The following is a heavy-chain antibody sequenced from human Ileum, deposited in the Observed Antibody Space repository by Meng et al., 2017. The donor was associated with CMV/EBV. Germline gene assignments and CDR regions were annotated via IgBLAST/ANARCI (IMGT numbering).Heavy chain of an antibody. CDR1: GGSINSNRYY. V-gene: IGHV4-39*01. CDR3: ARHLRVWMKRDFDY. CDR2: VYYTGST. Sequence: SEILSLTCTVAGGSINSNRYYWGWIRQPPGKGLEWIASVYYTGSTYYNPSLKSRVTISVDTPKNQFSLKLSSVTAADTATYYCARHLRVWMKRDFDYWGQGTLVTVSS. J-gene: IGHJ4*02. D-gene: IGHD6-6*01.